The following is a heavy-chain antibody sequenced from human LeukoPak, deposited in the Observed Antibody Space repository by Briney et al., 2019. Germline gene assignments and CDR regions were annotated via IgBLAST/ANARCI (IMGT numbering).Heavy chain of an antibody. CDR3: ARDGYYDFWSGHEPRYYFDY. CDR2: ISYDGSNK. J-gene: IGHJ4*02. CDR1: GFTFSSYA. D-gene: IGHD3-3*01. Sequence: GGSLRLSCAASGFTFSSYAMSWVRQAPGKGLEWVAVISYDGSNKYYADSVKGRFTISRDNSKNTLYLQMNSLRAEDTAVYYCARDGYYDFWSGHEPRYYFDYWGQGTLVTVSS. V-gene: IGHV3-30-3*01.